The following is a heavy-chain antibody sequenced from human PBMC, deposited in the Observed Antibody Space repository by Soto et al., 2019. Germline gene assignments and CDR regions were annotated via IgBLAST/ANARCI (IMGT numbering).Heavy chain of an antibody. CDR1: GFTFSSYG. J-gene: IGHJ5*02. D-gene: IGHD6-13*01. CDR3: ARVQAAAGTKWNWFDP. CDR2: ISYDGSNK. Sequence: GGSLRLSCAASGFTFSSYGMHWVRQAPGKGLEWVAVISYDGSNKYYADSVKGRFTVSRDNSRNTLYLQMNSLRAEDTAEYYCARVQAAAGTKWNWFDPWGQGTLVTVSS. V-gene: IGHV3-30*03.